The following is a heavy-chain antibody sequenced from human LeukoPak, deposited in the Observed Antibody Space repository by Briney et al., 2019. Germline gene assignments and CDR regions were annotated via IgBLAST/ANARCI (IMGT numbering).Heavy chain of an antibody. D-gene: IGHD2-2*02. CDR3: ARDWPYCSSTSCYTEGGAFDI. CDR2: IYTSGST. V-gene: IGHV4-61*02. J-gene: IGHJ3*02. CDR1: GGSISSGSYY. Sequence: SETLSLTCTVSGGSISSGSYYWSWIRQPAGKGLEWIGRIYTSGSTNYNPSLKSRVTMSVDTSKNQFPLKLSSVTAADTAVYYCARDWPYCSSTSCYTEGGAFDIWGQGTMVTVSS.